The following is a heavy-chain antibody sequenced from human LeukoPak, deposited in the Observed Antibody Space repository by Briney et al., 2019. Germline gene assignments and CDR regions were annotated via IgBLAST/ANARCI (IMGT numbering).Heavy chain of an antibody. Sequence: SETLSLTCAVYGGSLSGYYWSWIRQPPGKGLEWIGEINHSGSTNYNPSLKSRVTISVDTSKNQFSLKLSSVTAADTAVYYCARITPLDAFDIWGQGTMVTVSS. V-gene: IGHV4-34*01. CDR3: ARITPLDAFDI. CDR1: GGSLSGYY. J-gene: IGHJ3*02. CDR2: INHSGST.